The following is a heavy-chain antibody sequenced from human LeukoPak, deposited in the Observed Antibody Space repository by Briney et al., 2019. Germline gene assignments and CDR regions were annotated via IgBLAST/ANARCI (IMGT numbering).Heavy chain of an antibody. V-gene: IGHV3-33*01. D-gene: IGHD2-2*01. CDR1: GYTFSSYG. J-gene: IGHJ4*02. Sequence: GGSLRLSCVASGYTFSSYGMHWVRQAPGKGLQWVAVIWYDESKKYYTDSVKGRFTISRDNAKNSLYLQMNSLRAEDTAVYYCARDPVEYCSSTSCYLFDYWGQGTLVTVSS. CDR3: ARDPVEYCSSTSCYLFDY. CDR2: IWYDESKK.